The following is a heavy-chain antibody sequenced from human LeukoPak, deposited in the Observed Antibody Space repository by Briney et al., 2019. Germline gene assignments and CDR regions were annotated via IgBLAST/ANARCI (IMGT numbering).Heavy chain of an antibody. Sequence: SETLSLTCTVSGVSISTSSHYWAWIRQPPGKGLEWIASMFYRGSTYYNASLRSRVTLSVDTSMYQFSLKLSSVTASDTATFYCVRQGGWGGAASLIEFWGQGTLVTVSS. J-gene: IGHJ4*02. V-gene: IGHV4-39*01. D-gene: IGHD3-16*01. CDR2: MFYRGST. CDR3: VRQGGWGGAASLIEF. CDR1: GVSISTSSHY.